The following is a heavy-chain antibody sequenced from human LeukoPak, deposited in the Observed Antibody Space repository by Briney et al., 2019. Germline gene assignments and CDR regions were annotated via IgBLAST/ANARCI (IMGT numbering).Heavy chain of an antibody. D-gene: IGHD4-11*01. CDR1: GFTFSSYA. CDR3: ARDRAPYSNLKPALGY. V-gene: IGHV3-30*04. CDR2: ISYDGSNK. J-gene: IGHJ4*02. Sequence: PGGSLRLSCAASGFTFSSYAMHWVRQAPGKGLEWVAVISYDGSNKYYADSVKGRFTISRDNSKNTLYLQMNSLRAEDTAVYYCARDRAPYSNLKPALGYWGQGTLVTVSS.